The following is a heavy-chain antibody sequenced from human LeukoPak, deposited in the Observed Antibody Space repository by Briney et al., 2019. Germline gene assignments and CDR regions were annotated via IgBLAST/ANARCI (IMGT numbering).Heavy chain of an antibody. CDR3: ARVRLADERAWAY. Sequence: ASVKVSCMASGYTFSDFYIHWVRQAPGQGLEYVGWITPKSGDTYSPQRFQGRVTMTRDASISTAYMELSSLRSDDTAVYFCARVRLADERAWAYWGQGTLVTVSS. J-gene: IGHJ4*02. D-gene: IGHD3-3*02. CDR2: ITPKSGDT. V-gene: IGHV1-2*02. CDR1: GYTFSDFY.